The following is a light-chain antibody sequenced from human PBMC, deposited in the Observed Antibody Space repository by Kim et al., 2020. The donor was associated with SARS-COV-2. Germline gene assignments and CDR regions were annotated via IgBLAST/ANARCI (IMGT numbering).Light chain of an antibody. CDR2: AAS. V-gene: IGKV1-9*01. J-gene: IGKJ2*01. Sequence: SASVGDRVTITCRASQGISSYLAWYQQKPGRDPKLLIYAASTLQSGVPSRFSGSGSGTDFTLTISSLQPEDFATYYCQQLNSYPYTFGQGTKLEI. CDR1: QGISSY. CDR3: QQLNSYPYT.